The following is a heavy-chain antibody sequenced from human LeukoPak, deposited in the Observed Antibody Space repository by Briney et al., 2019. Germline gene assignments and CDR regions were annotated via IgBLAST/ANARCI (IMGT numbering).Heavy chain of an antibody. V-gene: IGHV3-30*02. CDR2: IWYDGSDK. Sequence: PGGSLRLSCATSGFTLSYYGMHWVRQPPGKGLEWVAHIWYDGSDKYYMDSVKGRFTISRDTSRSTVYLQMNRLRAEDTAVYYCARARKQLVMSDYWGQGTLVTVSS. CDR1: GFTLSYYG. D-gene: IGHD6-6*01. J-gene: IGHJ4*02. CDR3: ARARKQLVMSDY.